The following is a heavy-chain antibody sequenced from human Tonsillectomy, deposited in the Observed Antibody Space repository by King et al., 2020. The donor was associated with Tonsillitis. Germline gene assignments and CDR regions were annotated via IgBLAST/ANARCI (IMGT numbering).Heavy chain of an antibody. V-gene: IGHV3-30*04. Sequence: VQLVESGGGVVQPGRSLRLSCAASGFTFSSYAMHWVRQAPGKGLEWVAVISYDGSNKYYADSVKGRFTISRDNSKNTLYLQMNSLRAEDTAVYFCARDSTRSGAIFGMVTHYYGVDVWGQGTTVTVSS. CDR2: ISYDGSNK. D-gene: IGHD3-3*01. CDR1: GFTFSSYA. J-gene: IGHJ6*02. CDR3: ARDSTRSGAIFGMVTHYYGVDV.